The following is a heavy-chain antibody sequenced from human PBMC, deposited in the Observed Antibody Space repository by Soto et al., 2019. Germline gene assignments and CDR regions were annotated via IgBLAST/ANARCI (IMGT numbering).Heavy chain of an antibody. J-gene: IGHJ3*02. Sequence: GGSLRLSCAASGFTFSDYHMSWIRQAPGKGLEWVSYISSSGSTIYYADSVKGRFTISRDNAKNSLYLQMNSLRAEDTAVYYCARDFTDIVVVVAATYAFDIWGQGTMVTVSS. D-gene: IGHD2-15*01. V-gene: IGHV3-11*01. CDR1: GFTFSDYH. CDR2: ISSSGSTI. CDR3: ARDFTDIVVVVAATYAFDI.